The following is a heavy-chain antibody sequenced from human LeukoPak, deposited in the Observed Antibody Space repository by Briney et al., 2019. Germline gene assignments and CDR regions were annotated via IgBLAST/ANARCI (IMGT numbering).Heavy chain of an antibody. CDR2: ISYDGSNK. CDR3: LQYNSENT. D-gene: IGHD1-14*01. CDR1: GFTFSSYG. V-gene: IGHV3-30*03. Sequence: PGGSLRLSCAASGFTFSSYGMHWVRQAPGKGLEWVAVISYDGSNKYYADSVKGRFTISRGNSKNTLYLQMNSLRDEDTAVYYCLQYNSENTWGQGTLVTVSS. J-gene: IGHJ5*02.